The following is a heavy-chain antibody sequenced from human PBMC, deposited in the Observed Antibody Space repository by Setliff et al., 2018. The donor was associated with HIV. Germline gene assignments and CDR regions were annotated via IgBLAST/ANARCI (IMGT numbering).Heavy chain of an antibody. CDR3: ARHAAGPDGPFDY. V-gene: IGHV4-39*01. CDR1: GGSMSSSGPGYY. J-gene: IGHJ4*02. Sequence: PSETLSLTCTVSGGSMSSSGPGYYWGWVRQTPGGGLEWIGSVYYRGRTYYNPSLKSRVTISLDTSKNQFSLKLNSVIAADTAVYYCARHAAGPDGPFDYWGQGTLVTVSS. CDR2: VYYRGRT.